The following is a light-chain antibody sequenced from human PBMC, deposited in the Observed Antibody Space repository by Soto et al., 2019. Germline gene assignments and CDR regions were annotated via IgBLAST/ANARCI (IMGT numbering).Light chain of an antibody. CDR3: ISFASSHTWV. Sequence: QSVLTQPPSASGSPGQSVTISCTGTSSDFGAYNYVSWYQQHAGKAPKLVIHEVTKRPPGVPDRFSGSKSANTASLTVSGLQAEDEAEYYCISFASSHTWVFGGGTKLTVL. V-gene: IGLV2-8*01. J-gene: IGLJ3*02. CDR2: EVT. CDR1: SSDFGAYNY.